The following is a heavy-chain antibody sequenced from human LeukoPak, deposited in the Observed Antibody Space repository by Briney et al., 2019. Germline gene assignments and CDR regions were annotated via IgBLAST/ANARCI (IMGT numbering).Heavy chain of an antibody. V-gene: IGHV4-34*01. Sequence: SETLSLTCAVYGGSFSGFHWNWNRQPPGKVLEWIGDINHSGSTHYNPSLTSRVTISVDPSKNQFSLNLTSVTAADTAVYYCAPPPYYYETNGYSVAWGQGTLVTVSS. J-gene: IGHJ5*02. CDR1: GGSFSGFH. D-gene: IGHD3-22*01. CDR2: INHSGST. CDR3: APPPYYYETNGYSVA.